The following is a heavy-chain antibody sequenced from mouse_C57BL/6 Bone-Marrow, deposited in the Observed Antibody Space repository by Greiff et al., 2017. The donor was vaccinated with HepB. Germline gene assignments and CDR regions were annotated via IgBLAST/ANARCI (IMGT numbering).Heavy chain of an antibody. CDR2: IWSGGST. CDR1: GFSLTSYG. Sequence: VKLMESGPGLVQPSQSLSITCTVSGFSLTSYGVHWVRQSPGKGLEWLGVIWSGGSTDYNAAFISRLSISKDNSKSQVFFKMNSLQADDTAIYYCARKNYDYDEGYYYAMDYWGQGTSVTVSS. J-gene: IGHJ4*01. CDR3: ARKNYDYDEGYYYAMDY. D-gene: IGHD2-4*01. V-gene: IGHV2-2*01.